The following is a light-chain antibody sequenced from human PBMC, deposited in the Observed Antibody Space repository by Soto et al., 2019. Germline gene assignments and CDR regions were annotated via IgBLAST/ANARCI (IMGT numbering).Light chain of an antibody. CDR3: QQYSANWT. V-gene: IGKV1-5*03. CDR1: QSISSW. J-gene: IGKJ1*01. Sequence: DIQMTQSPSTLSASVGDRVTITCRASQSISSWLAWYQQKPGTAPKLLIYKASTLQSGVPSRFSGSGSGTEFTLTISSLQPDDFATYYCQQYSANWTFGQGTEV. CDR2: KAS.